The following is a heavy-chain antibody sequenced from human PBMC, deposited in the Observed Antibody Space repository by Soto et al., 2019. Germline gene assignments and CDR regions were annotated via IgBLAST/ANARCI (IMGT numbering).Heavy chain of an antibody. D-gene: IGHD1-26*01. CDR1: GYTFTSYG. J-gene: IGHJ4*02. CDR3: ARDIPVGWELGPGVFDY. Sequence: ASVKVSCKASGYTFTSYGISWVRQAPGQGLEWMGWISAYNGNTNYAQKLQGRVTMTTDTSTSTAYMELRSLRSDDTAVYYCARDIPVGWELGPGVFDYWGQGTLVTVSS. V-gene: IGHV1-18*04. CDR2: ISAYNGNT.